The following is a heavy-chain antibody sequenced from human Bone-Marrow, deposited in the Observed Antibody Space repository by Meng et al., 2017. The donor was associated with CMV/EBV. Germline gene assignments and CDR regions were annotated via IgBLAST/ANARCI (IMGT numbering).Heavy chain of an antibody. V-gene: IGHV3-20*04. J-gene: IGHJ4*02. Sequence: GGSLRLSCAASGFTFDDYGMSWVRQAPGKGLEWVSGINWNGGSTGYADSVKGRFTISRDNAKNSLYLQMNSLRAEDTAVYYCAKVPIYITGTVFDYWGQGTLVTVSS. CDR3: AKVPIYITGTVFDY. CDR1: GFTFDDYG. D-gene: IGHD1-20*01. CDR2: INWNGGST.